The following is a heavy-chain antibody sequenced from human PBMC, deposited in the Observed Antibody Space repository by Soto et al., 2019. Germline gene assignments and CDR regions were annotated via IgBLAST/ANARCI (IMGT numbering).Heavy chain of an antibody. J-gene: IGHJ6*02. CDR3: ARGRATVTTDYGMDV. D-gene: IGHD4-17*01. Sequence: EVKLLESGGDLVQPGGSLRLSCAASGFTFSTYAMSWVRQAPGKGLEWVSSISSSSSYIYYADSVKGRFTISRDNAKNSLYLQMNSLRAEDTAVYYCARGRATVTTDYGMDVWGQGTTVTVSS. V-gene: IGHV3-21*01. CDR1: GFTFSTYA. CDR2: ISSSSSYI.